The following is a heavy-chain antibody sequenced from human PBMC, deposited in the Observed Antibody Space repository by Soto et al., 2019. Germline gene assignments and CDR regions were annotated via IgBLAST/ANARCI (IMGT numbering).Heavy chain of an antibody. J-gene: IGHJ4*02. V-gene: IGHV1-18*01. D-gene: IGHD6-6*01. Sequence: SSVKLSCKASGYTFTSYVISWVRQAPGQGLEWMGWISAYNGNTNYAQKLQGRVTMTTDTSTSTAYMELRSLRSDDTAVYYCARDREQLVPVEGYYFDYWGQGTLVTVSS. CDR3: ARDREQLVPVEGYYFDY. CDR2: ISAYNGNT. CDR1: GYTFTSYV.